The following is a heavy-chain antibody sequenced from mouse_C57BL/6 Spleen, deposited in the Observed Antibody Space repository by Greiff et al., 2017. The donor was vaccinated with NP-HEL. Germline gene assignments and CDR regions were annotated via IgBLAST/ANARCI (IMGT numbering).Heavy chain of an antibody. V-gene: IGHV1-19*01. CDR2: INPYNGGT. J-gene: IGHJ2*01. CDR3: ARVSRSLIYYDYEGYFDY. D-gene: IGHD2-4*01. CDR1: GYTFTDYY. Sequence: EVQLQQSGPVLVKPGASVKMSCKASGYTFTDYYMNWVKQSHGKSLEWIGVINPYNGGTSYNQKFKGKATLTVDKSSSTAYMELNSLTSEDSAVYYWARVSRSLIYYDYEGYFDYWGQGTTLTVSS.